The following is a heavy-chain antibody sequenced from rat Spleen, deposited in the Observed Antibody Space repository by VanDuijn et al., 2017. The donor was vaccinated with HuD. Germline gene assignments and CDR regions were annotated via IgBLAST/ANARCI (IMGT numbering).Heavy chain of an antibody. J-gene: IGHJ3*01. Sequence: EVQLVESGGGLVQPGRSMKLSCAASGFIFSDYDMAWVRQAPKKGLEWVAYISFDGGITYYRDSVKGRFTISRDNAKSTLYLQRDSLRSEDTATYYCTTDGQGARFAYWGQGTLVTVSS. CDR1: GFIFSDYD. CDR3: TTDGQGARFAY. V-gene: IGHV5-20*01. CDR2: ISFDGGIT. D-gene: IGHD5-1*01.